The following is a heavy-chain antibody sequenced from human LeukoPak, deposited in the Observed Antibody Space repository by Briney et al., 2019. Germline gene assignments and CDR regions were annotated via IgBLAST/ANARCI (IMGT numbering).Heavy chain of an antibody. CDR2: MNPNSGNT. V-gene: IGHV1-8*01. CDR1: GYTFTSYD. J-gene: IGHJ6*02. CDR3: ARRASDYDFWSGYYYYGMDV. Sequence: ASVKVSCKASGYTFTSYDINWVRRATGQGLEWMGWMNPNSGNTGYAQKFQGRVTMTRNTSISTAYMELSSLRSEDTAVYYCARRASDYDFWSGYYYYGMDVWGQGTTVTVSS. D-gene: IGHD3-3*01.